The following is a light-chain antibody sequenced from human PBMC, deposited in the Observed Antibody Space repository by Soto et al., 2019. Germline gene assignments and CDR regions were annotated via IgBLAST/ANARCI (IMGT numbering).Light chain of an antibody. CDR1: SSDVGGYDY. CDR3: CSYTGSLTLL. J-gene: IGLJ2*01. Sequence: QSVLTQPASVSGSPGQSITISCTGSSSDVGGYDYVSWYQQHPGKAPKLMIYEVSNRPSGVSNCFSGSKSGNTASLTISGLQAEDEADYYCCSYTGSLTLLFGGGTKLTVL. CDR2: EVS. V-gene: IGLV2-14*01.